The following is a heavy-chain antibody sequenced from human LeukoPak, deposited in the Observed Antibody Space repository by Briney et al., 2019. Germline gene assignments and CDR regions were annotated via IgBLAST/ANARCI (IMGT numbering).Heavy chain of an antibody. CDR3: AKDPDTMIVVVITLDY. D-gene: IGHD3-22*01. CDR1: GFTFSSYA. Sequence: GGSLRLSCAASGFTFSSYAMSWVRQAPGKGLEWVSAISGSGGSTYYADSVKGQFTISRDNSKNTLYLQMNSLRAEDTAVYYCAKDPDTMIVVVITLDYWGQGTLVTVSS. V-gene: IGHV3-23*01. J-gene: IGHJ4*02. CDR2: ISGSGGST.